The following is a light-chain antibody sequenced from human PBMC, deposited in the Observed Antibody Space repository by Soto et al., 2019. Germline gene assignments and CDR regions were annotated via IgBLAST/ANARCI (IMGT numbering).Light chain of an antibody. Sequence: QSVLTQPTSVSGSPGQSITISCTGNHNDIGTYDYVSWYQQHPGRAPRLLIYGVTTRPSGISDRFSASKSGLTASLTISGLQPEEEADYSRSSYEGRNKSVFGTGTKVTVL. CDR2: GVT. V-gene: IGLV2-14*03. CDR3: SSYEGRNKSV. J-gene: IGLJ1*01. CDR1: HNDIGTYDY.